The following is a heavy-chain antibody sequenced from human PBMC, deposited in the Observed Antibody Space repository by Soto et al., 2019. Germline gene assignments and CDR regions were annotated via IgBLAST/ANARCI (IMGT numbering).Heavy chain of an antibody. V-gene: IGHV3-23*01. J-gene: IGHJ4*02. CDR3: VKDASPYSSSSLDGFDY. D-gene: IGHD6-6*01. Sequence: EVQLLESGGGLVQPGGSLRLSCAASGFTFSSYAMSWVRQAPGKGLEWVSAISGSGGSTYYADSVKGRFTISRDNSKNTLNLQMNSVRAEDTAVYYCVKDASPYSSSSLDGFDYWGQGTLVTVPS. CDR1: GFTFSSYA. CDR2: ISGSGGST.